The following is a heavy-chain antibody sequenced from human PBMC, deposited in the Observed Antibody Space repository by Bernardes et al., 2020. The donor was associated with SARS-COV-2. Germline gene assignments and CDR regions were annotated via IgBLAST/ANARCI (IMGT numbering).Heavy chain of an antibody. J-gene: IGHJ4*02. V-gene: IGHV3-53*01. Sequence: GGSLRLSCAASGFTVSSNYMNWVRQAPGKGLEWVSVIYSGGSTYYADSVKGRFTISRDNSKNTLYLQMNSLRAEDTAVYYCARDRRGVKRGFDYWGQGTLVTVSS. CDR3: ARDRRGVKRGFDY. CDR2: IYSGGST. CDR1: GFTVSSNY. D-gene: IGHD3-10*01.